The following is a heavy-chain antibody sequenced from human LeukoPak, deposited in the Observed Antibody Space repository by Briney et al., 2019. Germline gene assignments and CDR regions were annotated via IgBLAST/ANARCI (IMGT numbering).Heavy chain of an antibody. CDR3: ARDRAAAHYFYYYYYSMDV. Sequence: GASVKVSCKASGGTFSSYAISWVRQAPGQGLEWMGGIIPIFGTANYAQKFQGRVTITADESTSTAYMELSSLRSEDTAVYYCARDRAAAHYFYYYYYSMDVWGQGTTVTVSS. J-gene: IGHJ6*02. CDR2: IIPIFGTA. V-gene: IGHV1-69*13. CDR1: GGTFSSYA. D-gene: IGHD6-13*01.